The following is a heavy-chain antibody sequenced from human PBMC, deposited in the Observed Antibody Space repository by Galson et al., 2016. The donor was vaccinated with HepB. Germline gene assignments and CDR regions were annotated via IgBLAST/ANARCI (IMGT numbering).Heavy chain of an antibody. CDR1: GFSISTNY. CDR2: IHINGVT. Sequence: SLRLSCAASGFSISTNYMTWVRQAPGKGLEWVSLIHINGVTVYSDYAKGRFTISRDSSKNTLYLQLNSRRGEDTAAYYFAKGIRGMWAFDLWGQGTLVTVSS. D-gene: IGHD1-14*01. J-gene: IGHJ4*02. V-gene: IGHV3-53*01. CDR3: AKGIRGMWAFDL.